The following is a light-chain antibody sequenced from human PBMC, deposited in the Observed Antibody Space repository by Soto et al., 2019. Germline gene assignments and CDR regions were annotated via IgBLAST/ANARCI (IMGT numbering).Light chain of an antibody. V-gene: IGKV1-5*03. CDR3: QHYKHYTESA. J-gene: IGKJ2*01. CDR2: KAS. Sequence: DIQMTQSPSTLSASVGDRVTITCRASQSISTWLAWYQQKPGKAPKVLVHKASSLENGVPSRFGGTGSETEFTLTISSLQPDDFATYYCQHYKHYTESAFGQGTKLEIK. CDR1: QSISTW.